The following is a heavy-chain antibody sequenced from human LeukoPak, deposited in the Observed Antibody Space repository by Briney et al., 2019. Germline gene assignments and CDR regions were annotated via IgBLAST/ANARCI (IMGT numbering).Heavy chain of an antibody. V-gene: IGHV3-30*04. CDR3: ALGDCDVNGYSRGWDY. Sequence: GGSLRLSCAASGFTFSSFDMHWIRQAPGKGLVWWAVITSDGSDQYYADSLKGRFTVSRDNSKNTLYLQMNSLRADEMAVYYCALGDCDVNGYSRGWDYWRQGTLVGVSS. D-gene: IGHD3-22*01. J-gene: IGHJ4*02. CDR1: GFTFSSFD. CDR2: ITSDGSDQ.